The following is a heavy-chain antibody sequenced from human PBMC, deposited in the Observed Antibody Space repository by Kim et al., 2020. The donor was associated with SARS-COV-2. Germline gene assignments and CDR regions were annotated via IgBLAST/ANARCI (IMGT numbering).Heavy chain of an antibody. CDR1: GGSMNSFY. V-gene: IGHV4-59*01. CDR2: VYYSGIT. D-gene: IGHD6-13*01. CDR3: ARGFYTNSWYPNLNY. Sequence: SETLSLTCSVSGGSMNSFYWSWIRQSPGQGLEWIGYVYYSGITKYNRSLRSRVTISIDMSKNQFSLNLRSVTAADSAVYYCARGFYTNSWYPNLNYWGQGTMVSLSS. J-gene: IGHJ4*02.